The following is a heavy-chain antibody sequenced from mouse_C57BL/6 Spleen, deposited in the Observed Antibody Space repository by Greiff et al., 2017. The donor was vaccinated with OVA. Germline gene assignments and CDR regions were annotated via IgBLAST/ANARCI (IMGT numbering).Heavy chain of an antibody. V-gene: IGHV2-2*01. D-gene: IGHD1-1*01. CDR2: IWSGGST. CDR3: ARKGYYYGSSLAY. J-gene: IGHJ3*01. CDR1: GFSLTSYG. Sequence: QVQLQQSGPGLVQPSQSLSITCTVSGFSLTSYGVHWVRQSPGKGLEWLGVIWSGGSTDYNAAFISRLSISKDNSKSQVFFKMNSLQADDTAIYYCARKGYYYGSSLAYWGQGTLVTVSA.